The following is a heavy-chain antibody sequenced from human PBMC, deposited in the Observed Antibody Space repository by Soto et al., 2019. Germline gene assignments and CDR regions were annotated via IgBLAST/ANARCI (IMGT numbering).Heavy chain of an antibody. CDR1: GGSISSGGYY. CDR3: ARDVPGYSSGWSEERGAFDI. D-gene: IGHD6-19*01. CDR2: IYYSGST. V-gene: IGHV4-31*03. Sequence: SETLSLTCTVSGGSISSGGYYWSWIRQHPGKGLEWIGYIYYSGSTYYNPSLKSRVTISVDTSKNQFSLKLSSVTAADTAVYYCARDVPGYSSGWSEERGAFDIWGQGTMVTVSS. J-gene: IGHJ3*02.